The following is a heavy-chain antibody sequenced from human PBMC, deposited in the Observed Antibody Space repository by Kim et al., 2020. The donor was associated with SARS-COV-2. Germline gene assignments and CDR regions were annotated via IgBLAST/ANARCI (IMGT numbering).Heavy chain of an antibody. CDR1: GGSFSAYY. CDR3: ARGHASSSWYYYYYGMDV. CDR2: INHSGST. V-gene: IGHV4-34*01. Sequence: SETLSLTCAVYGGSFSAYYWSWIRQPPGKGLEWIGEINHSGSTNYNPSLKSRVTISVDTSKNQFSLKLSSVTAADTAVYYCARGHASSSWYYYYYGMDVWGQGPRSPSP. D-gene: IGHD6-13*01. J-gene: IGHJ6*02.